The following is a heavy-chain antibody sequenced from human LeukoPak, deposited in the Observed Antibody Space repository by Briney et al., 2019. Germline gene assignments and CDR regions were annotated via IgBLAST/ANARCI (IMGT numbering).Heavy chain of an antibody. D-gene: IGHD4-17*01. CDR3: SRARWATVPFDK. CDR2: IKEDGSEK. V-gene: IGHV3-7*01. Sequence: GGSLRLSCAATGFTFSSYWMSWVRQAPGKGLEWVANIKEDGSEKYYVDSVKGRFTISGDNAKNLLYLQMNSLGVEDTAVYYCSRARWATVPFDKWGHGTLVTVSS. J-gene: IGHJ4*01. CDR1: GFTFSSYW.